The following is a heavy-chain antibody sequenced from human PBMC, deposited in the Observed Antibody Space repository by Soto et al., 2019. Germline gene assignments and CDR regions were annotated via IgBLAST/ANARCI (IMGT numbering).Heavy chain of an antibody. Sequence: SVEVSCKXSGGTFSSYAISWMRQAPGQGLEWMGGIIPIFGTANYAQKFQGRVTITADKSTSTAYMELSSLRSEDTAVYYCARDNLGYYDSSGYSYNVDPWGQGTLVTVSS. D-gene: IGHD3-22*01. V-gene: IGHV1-69*06. CDR1: GGTFSSYA. J-gene: IGHJ5*02. CDR2: IIPIFGTA. CDR3: ARDNLGYYDSSGYSYNVDP.